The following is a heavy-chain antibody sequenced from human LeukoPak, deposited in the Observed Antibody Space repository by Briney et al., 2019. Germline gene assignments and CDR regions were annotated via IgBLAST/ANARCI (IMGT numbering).Heavy chain of an antibody. CDR1: GFTFSSYA. D-gene: IGHD3-16*01. CDR2: IKQDGSGI. V-gene: IGHV3-7*03. CDR3: ARGESGIMENSFDI. Sequence: PGRSLRLSCAASGFTFSSYAMNWVRQAPGKGLEWVADIKQDGSGIHYVDSVKGRFTISRDNAKNSLYLQMNSLRVEDTAVYSCARGESGIMENSFDIWGQGTLVTVSS. J-gene: IGHJ3*02.